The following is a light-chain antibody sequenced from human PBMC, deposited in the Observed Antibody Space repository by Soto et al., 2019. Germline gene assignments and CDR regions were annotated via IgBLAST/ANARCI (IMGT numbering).Light chain of an antibody. CDR1: SGHSSYA. Sequence: QLVLTQSPSASASLGASVKLTCTLSSGHSSYAIAWHQQQPEKGPRYLMKLNSDGRHSKGDGIPDRFSGSSSGAERYLTISSLQSEDEADYYCQTWGTGPWVFGGGTKLPVL. CDR3: QTWGTGPWV. CDR2: LNSDGRH. J-gene: IGLJ3*02. V-gene: IGLV4-69*01.